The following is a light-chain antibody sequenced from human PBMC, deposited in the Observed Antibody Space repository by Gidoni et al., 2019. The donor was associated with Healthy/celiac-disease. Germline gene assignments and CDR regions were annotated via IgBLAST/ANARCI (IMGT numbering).Light chain of an antibody. CDR2: RDS. J-gene: IGLJ2*01. CDR3: QVWDSSTVI. CDR1: NIGSKN. Sequence: SYDLTQPLSVSVALGQTARITCGRNNIGSKNVQWYQQKPGQAPVLVIYRDSNRPSGIPERFSGSNSGNTATLTISRAQAGDEADYYCQVWDSSTVIFGGGTKLTVL. V-gene: IGLV3-9*01.